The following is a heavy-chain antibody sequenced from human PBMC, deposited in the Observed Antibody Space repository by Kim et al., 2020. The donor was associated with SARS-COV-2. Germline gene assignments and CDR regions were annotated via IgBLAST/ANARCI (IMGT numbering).Heavy chain of an antibody. V-gene: IGHV4-31*02. CDR2: T. J-gene: IGHJ4*02. Sequence: TYYTPSLKSRLTISVDTAKNQFSLKLSSVTAADTAVYYCARYGSGTKLDYWGQGALVTVSS. D-gene: IGHD3-10*01. CDR3: ARYGSGTKLDY.